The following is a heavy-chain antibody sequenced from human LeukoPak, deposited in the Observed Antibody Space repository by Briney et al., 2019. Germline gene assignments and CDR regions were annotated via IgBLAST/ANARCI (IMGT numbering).Heavy chain of an antibody. Sequence: GGSLRLSCAASGFTVSRNYMSWVRQAPGKGLEWVSVIYSGGSTYYADSVKGRFTISRDNSKNTLYLQMNSLRAEDTAVYYCARAVTIFGVVILATGAFDIWGQGTMVTVSS. CDR3: ARAVTIFGVVILATGAFDI. J-gene: IGHJ3*02. D-gene: IGHD3-3*01. V-gene: IGHV3-66*01. CDR1: GFTVSRNY. CDR2: IYSGGST.